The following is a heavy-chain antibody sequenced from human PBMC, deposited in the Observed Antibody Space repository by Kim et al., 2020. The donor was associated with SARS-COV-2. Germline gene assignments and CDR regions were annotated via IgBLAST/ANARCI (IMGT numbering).Heavy chain of an antibody. CDR2: ISWNSGSI. D-gene: IGHD6-19*01. CDR3: YAFIAVAGSFDY. Sequence: GGSLRLSCAASGFTFGDYAMHWVRQAPGKGLEWVSGISWNSGSIGYADSVKGRFTISRDNAKNSLYLQMNSLRAEDTALYYCYAFIAVAGSFDYWGQGTLVTVSS. V-gene: IGHV3-9*01. CDR1: GFTFGDYA. J-gene: IGHJ4*02.